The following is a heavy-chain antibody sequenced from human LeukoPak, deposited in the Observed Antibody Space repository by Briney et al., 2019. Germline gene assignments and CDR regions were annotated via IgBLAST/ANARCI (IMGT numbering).Heavy chain of an antibody. Sequence: GGSLRLSCAASGFTFSSHAMSWVRQAPGKGPEWVSGIGNSGDRTFYADSVKGRFTISRDNSKNTLYLQMNSLRVEDTALYYYARGRDGDFPPDYWGQGTLVTVSS. CDR1: GFTFSSHA. CDR2: IGNSGDRT. D-gene: IGHD4-17*01. CDR3: ARGRDGDFPPDY. J-gene: IGHJ4*02. V-gene: IGHV3-23*01.